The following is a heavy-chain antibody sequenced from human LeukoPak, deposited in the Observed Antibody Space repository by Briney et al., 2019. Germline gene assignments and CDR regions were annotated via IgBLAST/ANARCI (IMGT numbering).Heavy chain of an antibody. V-gene: IGHV4-59*01. CDR2: IYYSGST. J-gene: IGHJ3*02. D-gene: IGHD6-19*01. CDR3: ARDPSSGWGAFDI. Sequence: SEPLSLTCTVSGGSISSYYWSWIRQPPGKGLEWIGYIYYSGSTNYNPSLKSRVTISVDTSKNQCSLKLNSVTAADTTVYYCARDPSSGWGAFDIWGQGTMVTVSS. CDR1: GGSISSYY.